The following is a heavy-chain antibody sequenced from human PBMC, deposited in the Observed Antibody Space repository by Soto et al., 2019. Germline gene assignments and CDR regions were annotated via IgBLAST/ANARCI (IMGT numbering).Heavy chain of an antibody. CDR3: ARTQSVFDY. V-gene: IGHV6-1*01. CDR1: GASVSSNSVA. J-gene: IGHJ4*02. Sequence: QPVSSTCDISGASVSSNSVACNCIRQSPSRGLEWLGRTYYRSKWYNEYAVSVKGRISINPDTSKNQFSLQLNSVTPEDSAVYYCARTQSVFDYWGQGTQVTVSS. CDR2: TYYRSKWYN.